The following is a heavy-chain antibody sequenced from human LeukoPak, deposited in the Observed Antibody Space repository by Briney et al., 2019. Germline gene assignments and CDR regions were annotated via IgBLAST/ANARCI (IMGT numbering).Heavy chain of an antibody. J-gene: IGHJ4*02. D-gene: IGHD3-16*02. CDR3: ARGRPEPRDYVWGSYLAGPFDY. Sequence: SVKVSCKASGGTFSSYAISWVRQAPGQGLEWMGRIIPILGIANYAQKFQGRVTITADKSTSTAYMELSSLRSEDTAVYYCARGRPEPRDYVWGSYLAGPFDYWGQGTLVTVSS. CDR1: GGTFSSYA. V-gene: IGHV1-69*04. CDR2: IIPILGIA.